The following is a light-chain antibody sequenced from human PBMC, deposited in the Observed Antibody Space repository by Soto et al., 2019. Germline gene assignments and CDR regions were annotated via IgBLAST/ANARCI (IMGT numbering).Light chain of an antibody. J-gene: IGKJ1*01. CDR2: DAS. Sequence: EIVLTQSPGTLSSSPGERATLSCRASHSVSSSYLAWYQQKPGQAPRLLIYDASTRATGIPDRFSGSGSGTDFTFTISRLEPEDFAVYYCQQYGSSPRTFGQGTKVDIK. CDR1: HSVSSSY. V-gene: IGKV3-20*01. CDR3: QQYGSSPRT.